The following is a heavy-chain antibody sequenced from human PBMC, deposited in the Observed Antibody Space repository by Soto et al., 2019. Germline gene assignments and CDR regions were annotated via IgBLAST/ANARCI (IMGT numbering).Heavy chain of an antibody. CDR2: ISACSGST. V-gene: IGHV1-46*01. Sequence: GASVKVSCKASGYTFTSYYIRWVRQAPGQGLEWMGIISACSGSTSYAQKFQGRVTMTRDTSTSTAYMELSSLRSEDTAVYYCARDKEARIPVVTPPTDWFDPWGQGTLVTVSS. D-gene: IGHD3-10*01. CDR3: ARDKEARIPVVTPPTDWFDP. CDR1: GYTFTSYY. J-gene: IGHJ5*02.